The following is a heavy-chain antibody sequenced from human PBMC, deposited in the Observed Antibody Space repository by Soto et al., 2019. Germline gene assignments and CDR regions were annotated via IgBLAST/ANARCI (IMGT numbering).Heavy chain of an antibody. J-gene: IGHJ6*02. CDR3: AREVFGVSRPPPTPVVGYYDSSGYYHYYYGMDV. D-gene: IGHD3-22*01. Sequence: GGSLRLCCAASGFPFTNYWMHWVRQVPGKGLVWVSRIDGVGTGTSYSDSVRGRFTISRDNAENTLYLQMKSLSAEEPAVYYCAREVFGVSRPPPTPVVGYYDSSGYYHYYYGMDVWGQGTTVTVSS. CDR1: GFPFTNYW. CDR2: IDGVGTGT. V-gene: IGHV3-74*01.